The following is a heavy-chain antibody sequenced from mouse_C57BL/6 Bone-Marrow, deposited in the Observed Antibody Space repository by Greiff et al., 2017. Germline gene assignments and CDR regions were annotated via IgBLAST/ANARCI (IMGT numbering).Heavy chain of an antibody. Sequence: QVQLQQSGAELVRTGASVTLSCKASGYTFTDYEMHWVKQTPVHGLAWIGAIDPETGGTAYNQKFKGKAILTADKSSSTAYMELRSLTSEDSAVYYCTPYYYGGSYTYWGQGTLVTVSA. CDR2: IDPETGGT. CDR3: TPYYYGGSYTY. CDR1: GYTFTDYE. D-gene: IGHD1-1*01. V-gene: IGHV1-15*01. J-gene: IGHJ3*01.